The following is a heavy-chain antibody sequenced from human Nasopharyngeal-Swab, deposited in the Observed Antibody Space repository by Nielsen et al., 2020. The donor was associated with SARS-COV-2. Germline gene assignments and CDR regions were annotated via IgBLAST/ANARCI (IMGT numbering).Heavy chain of an antibody. V-gene: IGHV3-20*01. Sequence: WIRQRPGKGLEWVSGINWNGGSTGYADSVKGRFTISRDNAKNSLYLQMNSLRAEDTALYHCAREGSYRDFDYWGQGTLVTVSS. J-gene: IGHJ4*02. D-gene: IGHD1-26*01. CDR3: AREGSYRDFDY. CDR2: INWNGGST.